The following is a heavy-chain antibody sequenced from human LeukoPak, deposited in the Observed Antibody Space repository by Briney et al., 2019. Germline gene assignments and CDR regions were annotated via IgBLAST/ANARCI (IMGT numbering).Heavy chain of an antibody. J-gene: IGHJ4*02. D-gene: IGHD3-3*01. CDR3: ARADFWSGSDY. Sequence: GGSLRLSCAASGSTFSSYAMHWVRRAPSKGLEWVAVISYDGSNKYYADSVKGRFTISRDNSKNTLYLQMNSLRAEDTAVYYCARADFWSGSDYWGQGTLVTVSS. CDR2: ISYDGSNK. V-gene: IGHV3-30*01. CDR1: GSTFSSYA.